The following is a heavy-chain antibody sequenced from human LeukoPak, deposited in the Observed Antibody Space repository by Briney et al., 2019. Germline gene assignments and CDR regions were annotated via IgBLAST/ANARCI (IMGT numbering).Heavy chain of an antibody. J-gene: IGHJ3*02. D-gene: IGHD2-15*01. V-gene: IGHV3-43*02. CDR3: AKVGYCSGGSCCPVAFDI. Sequence: PGGSLRLSCAASGFTFDDYAMHWVRQAPGKGLEWVSLISGDGGSTYYADSVKGRFTISRDNSKNSLYLQMNSLRTEDTALYYCAKVGYCSGGSCCPVAFDIWGQGTMVTVSS. CDR2: ISGDGGST. CDR1: GFTFDDYA.